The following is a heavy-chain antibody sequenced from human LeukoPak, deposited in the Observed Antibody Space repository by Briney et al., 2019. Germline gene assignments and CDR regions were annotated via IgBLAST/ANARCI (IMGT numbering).Heavy chain of an antibody. Sequence: GGSLRLSCAASGFTFSSYGMHWVRQAPGKGLEWVAVISYDGSNKYYADSVRGRFTISRDNSKNTLYLQMNSLRAEDTAVYYCPKDRATGTQLYFYGMDVWGQGTTVTVSS. D-gene: IGHD1-14*01. CDR2: ISYDGSNK. CDR3: PKDRATGTQLYFYGMDV. V-gene: IGHV3-30*18. CDR1: GFTFSSYG. J-gene: IGHJ6*02.